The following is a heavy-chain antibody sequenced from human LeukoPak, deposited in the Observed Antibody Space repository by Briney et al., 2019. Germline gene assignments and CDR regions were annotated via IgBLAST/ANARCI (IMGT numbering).Heavy chain of an antibody. CDR2: IYYSGST. Sequence: PSETLSLTCTVSGGSISSYYWSWIRQPPGKGLEWIGYIYYSGSTNYNPSLKSRVTISVDTSKNQFSLKLSSVTAADTAVYYCARGRLRLGEQIDYWGQGTLVTVSS. D-gene: IGHD3-16*01. CDR1: GGSISSYY. CDR3: ARGRLRLGEQIDY. V-gene: IGHV4-59*12. J-gene: IGHJ4*02.